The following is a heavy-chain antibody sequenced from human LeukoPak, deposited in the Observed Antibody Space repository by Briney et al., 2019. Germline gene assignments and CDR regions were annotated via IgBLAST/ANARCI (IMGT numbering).Heavy chain of an antibody. CDR3: ANIMPGYYNGY. V-gene: IGHV1-2*02. CDR2: INPDSGGT. J-gene: IGHJ4*02. CDR1: GYTFTGYC. Sequence: ASVKVSCKASGYTFTGYCIHWVRQAPGQGLEWMGWINPDSGGTYYAQKFQGRVTMTRDTSISTAYMELSRLRSDDTAVYYCANIMPGYYNGYWGQGTLVTVSS. D-gene: IGHD3-9*01.